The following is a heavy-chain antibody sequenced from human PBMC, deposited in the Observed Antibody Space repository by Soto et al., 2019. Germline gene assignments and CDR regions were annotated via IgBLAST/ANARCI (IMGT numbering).Heavy chain of an antibody. J-gene: IGHJ4*02. V-gene: IGHV4-39*01. D-gene: IGHD6-13*01. CDR1: GGSISSSSYY. Sequence: PSETLSLTCTVSGGSISSSSYYWGWIRQPPGKGLEWIGSIYYSGSTYYNPSLKSQVTISVDTSKNQFSLKLSSVTAADTAVYYCARRDGSSWYRSYYFDYWGQGTLVTVSS. CDR3: ARRDGSSWYRSYYFDY. CDR2: IYYSGST.